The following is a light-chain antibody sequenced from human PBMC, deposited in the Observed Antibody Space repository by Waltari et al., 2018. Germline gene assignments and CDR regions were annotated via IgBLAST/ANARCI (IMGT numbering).Light chain of an antibody. Sequence: QSLLTQPPSASGTPGQRVTMSCSGSTSNIGRNPVNWYQQLPGMAPKLLIYSDDQRPSGVPERVSGSKSGTSASLTISGLQSEDEADYHCAVWDDSLNGQVFGGGTKLTVL. J-gene: IGLJ3*02. V-gene: IGLV1-44*01. CDR3: AVWDDSLNGQV. CDR1: TSNIGRNP. CDR2: SDD.